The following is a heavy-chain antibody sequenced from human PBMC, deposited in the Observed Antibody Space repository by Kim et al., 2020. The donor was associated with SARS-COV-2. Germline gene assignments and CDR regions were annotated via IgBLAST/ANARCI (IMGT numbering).Heavy chain of an antibody. CDR3: ARTTVQSRAWRCGFDL. D-gene: IGHD5-12*01. J-gene: IGHJ3*01. V-gene: IGHV3-48*03. CDR2: ISRSASTI. Sequence: GGSLRLSCRASGFSFTTYEMNWIREVPGKGLEWISYISRSASTINYADSVKGRFTISRDQAKTEVFLQMNDLTVADTAVYYCARTTVQSRAWRCGFDLWGQRTVVSVSS. CDR1: GFSFTTYE.